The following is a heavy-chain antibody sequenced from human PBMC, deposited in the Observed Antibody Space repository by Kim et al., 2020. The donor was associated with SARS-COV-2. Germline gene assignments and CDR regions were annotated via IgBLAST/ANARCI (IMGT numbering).Heavy chain of an antibody. D-gene: IGHD3-3*01. CDR1: GFTFGDYA. J-gene: IGHJ4*02. V-gene: IGHV3-49*04. CDR2: IRSKAYGGTT. CDR3: TRDTEYDFWSGYYLDY. Sequence: GGSLRLSCTASGFTFGDYAMSWVRQAPGKGLEWVGFIRSKAYGGTTEYAASVKGRFTISRDDSKSIAYLQMNSLKTEDTAVYYRTRDTEYDFWSGYYLDYWGQGTLVTVSS.